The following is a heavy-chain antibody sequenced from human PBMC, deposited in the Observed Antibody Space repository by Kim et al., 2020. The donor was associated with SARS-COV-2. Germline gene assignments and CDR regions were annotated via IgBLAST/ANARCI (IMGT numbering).Heavy chain of an antibody. CDR3: AKGRTDNPYDTGFDS. V-gene: IGHV3-9*01. D-gene: IGHD5-12*01. J-gene: IGHJ4*02. CDR1: GFTLGDYG. CDR2: ITVDSQNR. Sequence: GGSLRLSCAASGFTLGDYGMHWVRQSPGKGLEWVASITVDSQNRDYGDSVKGRFTISRDNAKNSLYLQLNSLRTDDTAFYYCAKGRTDNPYDTGFDSWGPGTLVTVSS.